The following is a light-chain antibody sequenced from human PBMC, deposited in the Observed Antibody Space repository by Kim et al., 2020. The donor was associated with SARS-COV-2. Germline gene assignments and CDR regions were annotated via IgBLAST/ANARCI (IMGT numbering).Light chain of an antibody. CDR2: AAS. CDR1: QSVSSNF. J-gene: IGKJ2*01. V-gene: IGKV3-20*01. Sequence: LSPGDRVTLSVRASQSVSSNFLAWFQQKPGQAPRLLIYAASSRATGIPDRFSGSGSGTDFTLTISRLEPEDFVVYYCQQYGSSPDTFGQGTKLEIK. CDR3: QQYGSSPDT.